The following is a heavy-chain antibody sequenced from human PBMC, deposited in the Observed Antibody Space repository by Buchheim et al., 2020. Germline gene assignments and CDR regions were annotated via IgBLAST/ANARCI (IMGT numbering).Heavy chain of an antibody. V-gene: IGHV3-23*01. CDR3: AKPLSGGSPRAAYYYYGMDV. Sequence: EVQLLESGGGLVQPGGSLRLSRAASGFTFSSYAMSWVRQAPGKGLEWVSAISGSGGSTYYADSVKGRFTISRDNSKNTLSLQMNSLRAEDTAVYYCAKPLSGGSPRAAYYYYGMDVWGQGTT. J-gene: IGHJ6*02. CDR2: ISGSGGST. CDR1: GFTFSSYA. D-gene: IGHD2-15*01.